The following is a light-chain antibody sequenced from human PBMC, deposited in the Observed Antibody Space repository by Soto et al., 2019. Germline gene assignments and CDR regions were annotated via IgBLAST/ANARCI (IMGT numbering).Light chain of an antibody. CDR2: EVN. CDR3: TSYTGRGASYV. J-gene: IGLJ1*01. CDR1: SSDVGGFYY. Sequence: QFALTQPASVSGSPGQSITVSCTGTSSDVGGFYYVSWYQHHPGKAPKVMIYEVNNRPSGVSDRFSGSQSGNTASLTISGLQAEDEADYYCTSYTGRGASYVFGTGTKLTVL. V-gene: IGLV2-14*01.